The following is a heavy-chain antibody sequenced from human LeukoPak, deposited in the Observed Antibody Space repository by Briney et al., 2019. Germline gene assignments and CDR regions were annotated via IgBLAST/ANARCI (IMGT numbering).Heavy chain of an antibody. CDR1: GYTFTSYD. V-gene: IGHV1-8*01. J-gene: IGHJ5*02. Sequence: ASVKVSCKASGYTFTSYDINWVRQATGQGLEWMGWMNPNSGNTGYAQKFRGRVTMTEDTSTDTAYMELSSLRSEDTAVYYCATFYYGSGANPPDGWFDPWGQGTLVTVSS. CDR2: MNPNSGNT. D-gene: IGHD3-10*01. CDR3: ATFYYGSGANPPDGWFDP.